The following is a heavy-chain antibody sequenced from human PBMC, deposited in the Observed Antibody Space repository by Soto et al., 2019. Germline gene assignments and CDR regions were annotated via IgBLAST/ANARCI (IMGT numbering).Heavy chain of an antibody. CDR2: IYWNDDK. CDR3: AHRLGMAAAGHNWFDP. J-gene: IGHJ5*02. V-gene: IGHV2-5*01. Sequence: GSGPTLVNPTQTLTLTCTFSGFSLSTSGVGVGWIRQPPGKALEWLALIYWNDDKRYSPSLKSRLTITKDTSKNQVVLTMTNMDPVDTATYYCAHRLGMAAAGHNWFDPWGQGTLVTVSS. CDR1: GFSLSTSGVG. D-gene: IGHD6-13*01.